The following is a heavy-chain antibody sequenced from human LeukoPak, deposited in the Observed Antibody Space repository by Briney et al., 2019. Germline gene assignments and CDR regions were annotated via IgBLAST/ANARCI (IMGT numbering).Heavy chain of an antibody. Sequence: ASVKVSCKVSGYTLTELSMHWVRQAPGKGLEWMGGFDPEDGETIYAQRFQGRVTMTEDTSTDTAYMELSSLRSEDTAVYYCATAYGSGSYYPNYMDVWGKGTTVTVSS. CDR3: ATAYGSGSYYPNYMDV. J-gene: IGHJ6*03. CDR1: GYTLTELS. D-gene: IGHD3-10*01. CDR2: FDPEDGET. V-gene: IGHV1-24*01.